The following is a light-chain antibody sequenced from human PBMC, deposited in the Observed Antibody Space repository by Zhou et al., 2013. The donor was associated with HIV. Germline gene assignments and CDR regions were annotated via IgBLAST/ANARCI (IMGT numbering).Light chain of an antibody. CDR2: DAS. CDR1: QGIDNY. CDR3: QQYGSLPRT. V-gene: IGKV3-20*01. J-gene: IGKJ1*01. Sequence: EIVLTQSPATLSLSPGERATVSCRASQGIDNYLAWYQQKPGQAPRLLIYDASTRATGVPVRFSGSGSGTDFTLTISRLEPEDFAVYYCQQYGSLPRTFGQGTKVEIK.